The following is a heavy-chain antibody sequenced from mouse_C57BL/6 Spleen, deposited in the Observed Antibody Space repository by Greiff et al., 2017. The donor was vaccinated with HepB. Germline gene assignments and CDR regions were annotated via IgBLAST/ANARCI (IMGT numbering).Heavy chain of an antibody. CDR1: GFTFTDYY. J-gene: IGHJ1*03. V-gene: IGHV7-3*01. CDR3: ARSSTTVVYWYFDV. CDR2: IRNKANGYTT. D-gene: IGHD1-1*01. Sequence: EVMLVESGGGLVQPGGSLSLSCAASGFTFTDYYMSWVRQPPGKALEWLGFIRNKANGYTTEYSASVKGRFTISRDNSQSILYLQMNALRAEDSATYYCARSSTTVVYWYFDVWGTGTTVTVSS.